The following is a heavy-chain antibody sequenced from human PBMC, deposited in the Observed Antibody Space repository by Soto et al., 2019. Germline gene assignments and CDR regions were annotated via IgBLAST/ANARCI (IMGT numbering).Heavy chain of an antibody. Sequence: GGSLRLSCAASGFTFSSYSMNWVRQAPGKGLEWVSYISSSSSTIYYADSVKGRFTISRDNAKNSLYLQMNSLRAEDTAVYYCASGLEFGGVHRRVDYWGQGTLVTVSS. V-gene: IGHV3-48*01. CDR3: ASGLEFGGVHRRVDY. CDR2: ISSSSSTI. CDR1: GFTFSSYS. J-gene: IGHJ4*02. D-gene: IGHD3-16*01.